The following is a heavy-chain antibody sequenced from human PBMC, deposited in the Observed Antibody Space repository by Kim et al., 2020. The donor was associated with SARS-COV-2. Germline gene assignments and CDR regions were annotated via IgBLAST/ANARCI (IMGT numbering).Heavy chain of an antibody. D-gene: IGHD2-21*02. CDR3: ARGVTSGDAFDI. CDR2: MNPNSGNT. J-gene: IGHJ3*02. V-gene: IGHV1-8*01. Sequence: ASVKVSCKASGYTFTSYDINWVRQATGQGLEWMGWMNPNSGNTGYAHKFQGRVTMTRNTSISTAYMELSSLRSEDTAVYYCARGVTSGDAFDIWGQGTMVTVSS. CDR1: GYTFTSYD.